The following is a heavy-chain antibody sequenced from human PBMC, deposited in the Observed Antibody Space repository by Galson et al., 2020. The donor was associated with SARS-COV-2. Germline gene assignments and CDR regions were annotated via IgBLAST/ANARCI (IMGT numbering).Heavy chain of an antibody. J-gene: IGHJ2*01. V-gene: IGHV4-4*07. CDR1: SGSINSYY. Sequence: SETLSLTCTVSSGSINSYYWSWFRQPAGKGLEWIGRIFDSGSTNYHPSLKSRVAMSIDTSKNQFSLILSSVTAADTAVYFCARDGAIHDSSVSYYGDDWYVDLWGRGTLVTVSS. D-gene: IGHD3-22*01. CDR3: ARDGAIHDSSVSYYGDDWYVDL. CDR2: IFDSGST.